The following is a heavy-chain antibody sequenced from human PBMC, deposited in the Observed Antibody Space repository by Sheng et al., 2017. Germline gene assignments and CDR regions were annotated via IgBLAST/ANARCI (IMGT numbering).Heavy chain of an antibody. CDR3: ASRHSSGYYLFR. D-gene: IGHD3-22*01. CDR1: GGSISSSSYY. Sequence: QLQLQESGPGLVKPSETLSLTCTVSGGSISSSSYYWGWIRQPPGKGLEWIGSIYYSGSTYYNPSLKSRVTISVDTSKNQFSLKLSSVTAADTAVYYCASRHSSGYYLFRWGQGTLVTVSS. V-gene: IGHV4-39*07. CDR2: IYYSGST. J-gene: IGHJ4*02.